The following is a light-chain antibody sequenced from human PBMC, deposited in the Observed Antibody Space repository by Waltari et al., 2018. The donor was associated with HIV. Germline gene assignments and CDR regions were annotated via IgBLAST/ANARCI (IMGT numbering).Light chain of an antibody. CDR1: KLGDKY. Sequence: SYELTQPPSVSVSPGQTASITCSGDKLGDKYACWYQQKPGQSPVLVIYQDSKRPSGFPERFSVSNSGNTATLTISGTQAMDEADYYCQAWDSSSYVVFGGGTKLTVL. V-gene: IGLV3-1*01. CDR2: QDS. J-gene: IGLJ2*01. CDR3: QAWDSSSYVV.